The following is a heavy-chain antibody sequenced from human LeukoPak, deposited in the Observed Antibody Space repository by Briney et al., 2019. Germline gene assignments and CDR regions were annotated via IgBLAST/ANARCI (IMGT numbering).Heavy chain of an antibody. J-gene: IGHJ4*02. Sequence: GGSLRLSCAASGFSFSSYRMSWVRQAPGKGLEWVANIKQDGSEKYYVDSVKGRFTISRDNAKNPLYLQMSSLRAEDTAVYYCARDQIDGSGSYYKGPFDYWGQGTLVTVSS. CDR2: IKQDGSEK. V-gene: IGHV3-7*01. CDR3: ARDQIDGSGSYYKGPFDY. CDR1: GFSFSSYR. D-gene: IGHD3-10*01.